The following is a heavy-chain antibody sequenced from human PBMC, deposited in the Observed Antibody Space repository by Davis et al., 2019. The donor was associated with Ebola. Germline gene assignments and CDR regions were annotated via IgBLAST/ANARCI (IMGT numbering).Heavy chain of an antibody. CDR3: ARHTIFGVVIIYYYGMDV. V-gene: IGHV4-34*01. CDR1: GGSFSGYY. Sequence: MPSETLSLTCAVYGGSFSGYYWSWIRQSPGKGLEWIGEINHSGSTNYNPSLKSRVTISVDTSKNQFSLKLSSVTAADTAVYYCARHTIFGVVIIYYYGMDVWGQGTTVTVSS. CDR2: INHSGST. J-gene: IGHJ6*02. D-gene: IGHD3-3*01.